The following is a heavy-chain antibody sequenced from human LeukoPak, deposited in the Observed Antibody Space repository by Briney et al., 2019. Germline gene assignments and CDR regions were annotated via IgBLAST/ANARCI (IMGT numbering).Heavy chain of an antibody. CDR2: MWLEGSNK. D-gene: IGHD4-17*01. J-gene: IGHJ4*02. CDR3: ARLQGDDYGQDVRFPRFDY. V-gene: IGHV3-33*07. Sequence: PGRCLSLSCVASAFIVGRHGAGWARQAAGGWIECVAVMWLEGSNKYYADSMKGRLTTSRDNSKNTVDLKMNSLRAEDTAVYYCARLQGDDYGQDVRFPRFDYWGQGTLVTVSS. CDR1: AFIVGRHG.